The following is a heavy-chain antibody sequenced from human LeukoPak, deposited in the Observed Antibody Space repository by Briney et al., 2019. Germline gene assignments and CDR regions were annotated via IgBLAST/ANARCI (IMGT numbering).Heavy chain of an antibody. D-gene: IGHD5-24*01. CDR2: ISGSGGST. CDR1: GFTFSSYA. V-gene: IGHV3-23*01. Sequence: GGSLRLSCAASGFTFSSYAMSWVRQAPGKGLEWVSVISGGLEWVSVISGSGGSTYYADSVKGRFTISRDSSKSTLYLQMNSLRVEDTAVYYCAKAQWVATITNWLDPWGQGTLVTVSS. CDR3: AKAQWVATITNWLDP. J-gene: IGHJ5*02.